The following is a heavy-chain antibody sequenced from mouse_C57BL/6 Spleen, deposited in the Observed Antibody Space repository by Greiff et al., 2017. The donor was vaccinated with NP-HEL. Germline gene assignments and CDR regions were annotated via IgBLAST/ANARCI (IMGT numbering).Heavy chain of an antibody. CDR1: GYAFSSSW. CDR3: ARDYSNYAMDY. D-gene: IGHD2-5*01. CDR2: IYPGDGDT. Sequence: VQLQQSGPELVKPGASVKISCKASGYAFSSSWMNWVKQRPGKGLEWFGRIYPGDGDTTYNGKFKGKATLTADKSSSTAYMQLSSLTSKDSAVYFCARDYSNYAMDYWGQGTSVTVSS. J-gene: IGHJ4*01. V-gene: IGHV1-82*01.